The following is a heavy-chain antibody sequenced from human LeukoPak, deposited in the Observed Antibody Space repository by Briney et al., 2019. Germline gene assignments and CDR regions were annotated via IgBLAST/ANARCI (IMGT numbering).Heavy chain of an antibody. J-gene: IGHJ3*02. Sequence: GGSLRLSCAASGFTFSSYGMHWVRQAPGKGLEWVAVIWYDGSNKYYADSVKGRLTISRDNSKNTLYLQMNSLRAEDTAVYYCARDVTVTTLLDAFDIRGQGTMVTVSS. V-gene: IGHV3-33*01. CDR3: ARDVTVTTLLDAFDI. CDR1: GFTFSSYG. CDR2: IWYDGSNK. D-gene: IGHD4-17*01.